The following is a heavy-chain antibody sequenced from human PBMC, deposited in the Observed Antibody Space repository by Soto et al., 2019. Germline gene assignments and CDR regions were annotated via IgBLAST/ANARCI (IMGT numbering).Heavy chain of an antibody. CDR3: ARAWVVVTAPDY. Sequence: QVQLVQSGAEEKKPGASVKVSCKASGYTFTSYAMHWVRQAPGQRLEWMGWINAGNGNTKYSQKFQGRVTITRDTSASTAYMELSSQRSEDTAVYYCARAWVVVTAPDYWGQGTLVTVSS. D-gene: IGHD2-21*02. CDR2: INAGNGNT. J-gene: IGHJ4*02. V-gene: IGHV1-3*05. CDR1: GYTFTSYA.